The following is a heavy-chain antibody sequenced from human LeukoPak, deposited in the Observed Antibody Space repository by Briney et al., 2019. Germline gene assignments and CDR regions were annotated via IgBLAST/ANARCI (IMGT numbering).Heavy chain of an antibody. V-gene: IGHV3-23*01. D-gene: IGHD1-26*01. Sequence: PGGSLRLSCAASGFTFSSYAMSWVRQAPGKGLEWVSAISGSGGSTYYADSVKGRFAISRDNAKNSLYLQMNSLRAEDTAVYYCARDSVGGDEYWGQGTLVTVSS. J-gene: IGHJ4*02. CDR3: ARDSVGGDEY. CDR2: ISGSGGST. CDR1: GFTFSSYA.